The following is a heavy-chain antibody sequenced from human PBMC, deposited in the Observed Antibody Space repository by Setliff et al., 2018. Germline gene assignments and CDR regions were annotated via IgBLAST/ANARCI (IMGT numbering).Heavy chain of an antibody. D-gene: IGHD6-13*01. J-gene: IGHJ4*02. V-gene: IGHV4-4*07. CDR3: ARDPAAGLDY. CDR1: GGSISSYY. CDR2: IYIGGSA. Sequence: SETLSLTCTVSGGSISSYYWSWIRQPAGKGLEWIGHIYIGGSANYNPSLKGRVTMSIDTSKNQFSLKLISVTAADTAVYFCARDPAAGLDYWGQGTLVTVSS.